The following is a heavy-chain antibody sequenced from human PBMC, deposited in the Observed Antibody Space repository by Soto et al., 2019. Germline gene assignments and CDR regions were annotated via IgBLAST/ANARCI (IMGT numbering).Heavy chain of an antibody. V-gene: IGHV1-3*01. J-gene: IGHJ4*02. D-gene: IGHD6-13*01. CDR3: VRAPYSNSWYYFDY. Sequence: ASVKVSCKASGYTFTSYAMHWVRQAPGQRLEWMGWINAGNGITADSVKGRFTISRDNAKNSLYLQMNSLRVEDSAVYYCVRAPYSNSWYYFDYWGPGTLVTVSS. CDR1: GYTFTSYA. CDR2: INAGNGIT.